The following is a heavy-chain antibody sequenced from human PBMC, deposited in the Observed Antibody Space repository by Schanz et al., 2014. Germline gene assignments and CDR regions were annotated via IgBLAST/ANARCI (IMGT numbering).Heavy chain of an antibody. Sequence: EVQLVESGGGLIQPGGSLRLSCAVSGFTVSSNYMSWVRQAPGKGLEWVSTVYMSAASTRYADSVKGRFIISRDSSKNTLFLQMTGLRAEDTAVYFSARDEGRDGYNLAFDVWGKGTLVTVSS. D-gene: IGHD5-12*01. CDR2: VYMSAAST. J-gene: IGHJ3*01. CDR3: ARDEGRDGYNLAFDV. CDR1: GFTVSSNY. V-gene: IGHV3-53*01.